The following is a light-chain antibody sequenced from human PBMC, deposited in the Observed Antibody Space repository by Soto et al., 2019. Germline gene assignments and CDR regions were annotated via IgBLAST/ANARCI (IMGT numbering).Light chain of an antibody. CDR2: DVS. Sequence: QSALTQPASVSGSPGQSIAISCTGTSSDVGGHNYVSWYQQHPGRAPKVLIYDVSNRPSGVSNRFSGSKSDNTASLTISGLQAEDEADYYCFSYTTSTTLWVFGGGTKLTVL. J-gene: IGLJ3*02. CDR3: FSYTTSTTLWV. V-gene: IGLV2-14*01. CDR1: SSDVGGHNY.